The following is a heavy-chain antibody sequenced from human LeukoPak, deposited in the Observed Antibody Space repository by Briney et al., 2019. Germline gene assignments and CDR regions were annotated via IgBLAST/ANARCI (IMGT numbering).Heavy chain of an antibody. CDR3: AIGGPSIVVVVAAEITFDY. D-gene: IGHD2-15*01. CDR1: GYTFTSYY. J-gene: IGHJ4*02. CDR2: INPSGGST. V-gene: IGHV1-46*01. Sequence: ASVKVSCKASGYTFTSYYMHWVRQAPGQGLEWMGIINPSGGSTSYAQKFQGRVTMTRDTSTSTVYMELSSLRSDDTAVYYCAIGGPSIVVVVAAEITFDYWGQGTLVTVSS.